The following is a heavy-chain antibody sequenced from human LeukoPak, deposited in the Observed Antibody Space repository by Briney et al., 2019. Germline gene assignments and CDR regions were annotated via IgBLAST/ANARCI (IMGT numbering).Heavy chain of an antibody. J-gene: IGHJ3*02. V-gene: IGHV4-59*01. CDR1: GGSISNYH. D-gene: IGHD5-24*01. CDR3: VRVQADGHSDI. CDR2: IYYRGSI. Sequence: PSETLSLTCTVSGGSISNYHWSWIRQPPGKGLGWIGYIYYRGSIKYNPSLESRVTISVDMSKNQFSLKLNSVTAADTAVYYCVRVQADGHSDIWGQGTMVTVSS.